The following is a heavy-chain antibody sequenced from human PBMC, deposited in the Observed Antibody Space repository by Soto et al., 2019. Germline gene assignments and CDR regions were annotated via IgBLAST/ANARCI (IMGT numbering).Heavy chain of an antibody. J-gene: IGHJ4*02. CDR3: AKGDARSWG. D-gene: IGHD6-13*01. V-gene: IGHV3-9*01. CDR2: ISWNSGMI. CDR1: GSTFGDYA. Sequence: PGGSLRLSCAASGSTFGDYAMHWVRQAPGKGPEWVSGISWNSGMIGYADSVKGRFTISRDNAKNSLYLQMNSLRVDDTAIYYCAKGDARSWGWGPGTLVTVSS.